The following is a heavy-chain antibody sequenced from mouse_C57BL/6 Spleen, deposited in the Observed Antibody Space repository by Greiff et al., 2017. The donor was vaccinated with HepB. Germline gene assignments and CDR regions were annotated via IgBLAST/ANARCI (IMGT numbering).Heavy chain of an antibody. J-gene: IGHJ3*01. D-gene: IGHD2-4*01. CDR3: ARDDYDPWFAY. CDR2: ISSGSSTI. Sequence: EVKLMESGGGLVKPGGSLKLSCAASGFTFSDYGMHWVRQAPEKGLGWVAYISSGSSTIYYADTVKGRFTISRDNAKNTLFLQMTSLRSEDTAMYYCARDDYDPWFAYWGQGTLVTVSA. V-gene: IGHV5-17*01. CDR1: GFTFSDYG.